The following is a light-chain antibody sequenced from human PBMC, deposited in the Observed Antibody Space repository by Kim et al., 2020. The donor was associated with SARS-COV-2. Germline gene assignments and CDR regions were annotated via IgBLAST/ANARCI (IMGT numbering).Light chain of an antibody. CDR3: QQFYTYPIT. J-gene: IGKJ5*01. V-gene: IGKV1-5*03. CDR1: QSIYSY. CDR2: KAS. Sequence: ASVGDIVTITCQARQSIYSYLAWYQQKPGNVPKILIYKASTLESGVPSRFSGSESGTEFTLTISSLQPDDFATYYCQQFYTYPITFGQGTRLEIK.